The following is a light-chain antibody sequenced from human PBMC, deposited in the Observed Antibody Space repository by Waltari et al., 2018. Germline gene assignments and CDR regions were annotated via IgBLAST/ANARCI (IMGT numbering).Light chain of an antibody. CDR2: GAS. Sequence: EIVMTQSPATLSVSPGDGATLSCRASQNVASNLAWYQQKSGQPPRLRIYGASTRATGIPAMFSGSGSGTEFALTISSLQSEDSAVYYCQHYNNLPLTFGGGTKVEI. CDR1: QNVASN. J-gene: IGKJ4*02. CDR3: QHYNNLPLT. V-gene: IGKV3-15*01.